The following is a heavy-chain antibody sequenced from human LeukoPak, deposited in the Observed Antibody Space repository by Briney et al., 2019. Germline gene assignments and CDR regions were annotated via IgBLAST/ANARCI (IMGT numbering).Heavy chain of an antibody. D-gene: IGHD3-22*01. Sequence: SGTLSLTCAVSGGSISSSNWWSWVRQPPGKGLEWIGEIYHSGSTNYNPSLKSRVTISVDKSKNQFSLKLSSVTAADTAVYYCARQDPIITMIVPGAFDIWGQGTMVTVSS. V-gene: IGHV4-4*02. CDR2: IYHSGST. CDR1: GGSISSSNW. J-gene: IGHJ3*02. CDR3: ARQDPIITMIVPGAFDI.